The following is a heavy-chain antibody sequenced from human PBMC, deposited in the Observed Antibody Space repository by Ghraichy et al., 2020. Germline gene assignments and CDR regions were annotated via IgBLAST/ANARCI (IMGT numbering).Heavy chain of an antibody. CDR3: ARSLGGYSYGYFDY. CDR1: GFTFSGYW. CDR2: LNGDGTTT. D-gene: IGHD5-18*01. Sequence: LSLTCAASGFTFSGYWMDWVRQAPGKGLVWVSRLNGDGTTTNYADSVKGRFSISRDNAKNTLYLQMNSLRAEDTAVYYCARSLGGYSYGYFDYWGQGALVTISS. J-gene: IGHJ4*02. V-gene: IGHV3-74*01.